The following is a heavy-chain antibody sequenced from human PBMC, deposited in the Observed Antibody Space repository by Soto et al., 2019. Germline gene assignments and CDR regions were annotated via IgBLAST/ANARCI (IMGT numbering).Heavy chain of an antibody. D-gene: IGHD2-8*01. CDR2: ISAYNGNT. Sequence: ASVKVSCKASGYTFTSYGISWVRQAPGQGLEWMGWISAYNGNTNYAQKLQGRVTMTTDTSTSTAYMELRSLRSDDTAVYYCARDLGYCTNGVCYQWFDPWGQGTLVTVPQ. CDR1: GYTFTSYG. J-gene: IGHJ5*02. CDR3: ARDLGYCTNGVCYQWFDP. V-gene: IGHV1-18*04.